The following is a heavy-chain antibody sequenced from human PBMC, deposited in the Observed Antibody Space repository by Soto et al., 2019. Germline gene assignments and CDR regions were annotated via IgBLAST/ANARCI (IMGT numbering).Heavy chain of an antibody. D-gene: IGHD1-1*01. J-gene: IGHJ4*02. CDR2: ISAYNGNT. V-gene: IGHV1-18*04. Sequence: ASVKVSCNASGYTFTSYGISWVRQGPGQGLEWMGWISAYNGNTKYAQKFQGRVTMTTDTSTSTAYMELRSLRSDDTAVYYCARETKIFDYWGQGTLVTVSS. CDR3: ARETKIFDY. CDR1: GYTFTSYG.